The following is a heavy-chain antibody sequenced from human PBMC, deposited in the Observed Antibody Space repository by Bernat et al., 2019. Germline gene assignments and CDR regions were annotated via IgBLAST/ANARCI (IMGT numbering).Heavy chain of an antibody. CDR2: IYYSGST. J-gene: IGHJ5*02. CDR3: AREGQPPALKGFDP. V-gene: IGHV4-31*03. CDR1: GGSISSGGYY. D-gene: IGHD6-13*01. Sequence: QVQLQESGPGLVKPSQTLSLTCTVSGGSISSGGYYWSWIRQHPGKGLEGIGYIYYSGSTYYNPTLKSRVTISVDTSKNQFSLKLSSVTAADTAVYYCAREGQPPALKGFDPWGQGTLVTVSP.